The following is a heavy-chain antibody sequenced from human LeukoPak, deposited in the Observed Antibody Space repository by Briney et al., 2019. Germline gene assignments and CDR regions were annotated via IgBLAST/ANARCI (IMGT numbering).Heavy chain of an antibody. CDR2: IYYSGST. J-gene: IGHJ4*02. D-gene: IGHD3-22*01. Sequence: SETLSLTCTVSGGSISSYYWSWIRQPPGKGLEWIGYIYYSGSTNYNPSLKSRVTISVDTSKNQFSLKLSSVTAADTAVYYCARGPYDSSGYLDYFDYWGQGTLVTVSS. V-gene: IGHV4-59*01. CDR1: GGSISSYY. CDR3: ARGPYDSSGYLDYFDY.